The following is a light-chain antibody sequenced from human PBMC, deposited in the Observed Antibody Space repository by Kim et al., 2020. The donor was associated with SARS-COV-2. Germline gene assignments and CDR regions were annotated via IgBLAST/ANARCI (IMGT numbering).Light chain of an antibody. J-gene: IGKJ4*01. CDR2: GAS. Sequence: SSAGERATLSCRASQSVSDYYSAWYQQKPGQAPRLLISGASRRATGLPARFSGGGSGTDFTLDISRLEHEDVAEYYCQHYGRFGALGGGTKVDIK. CDR3: QHYGRFGA. CDR1: QSVSDYY. V-gene: IGKV3-20*01.